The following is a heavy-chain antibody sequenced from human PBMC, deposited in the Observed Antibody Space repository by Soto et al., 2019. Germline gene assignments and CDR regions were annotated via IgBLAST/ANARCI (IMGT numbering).Heavy chain of an antibody. J-gene: IGHJ3*01. CDR1: GGTLNKHA. CDR3: ARGGTSGWLKGAYDV. Sequence: QVQLVQSGAEVKKPGSSVKVSCKASGGTLNKHAITWVRRAPGQGLEWLGGIIPMFGIPNYPQKFQGRVTITGDDYTNTSHMELHSLTSDDTAVYYCARGGTSGWLKGAYDVWGQGTMVTVSS. D-gene: IGHD6-13*01. CDR2: IIPMFGIP. V-gene: IGHV1-69*01.